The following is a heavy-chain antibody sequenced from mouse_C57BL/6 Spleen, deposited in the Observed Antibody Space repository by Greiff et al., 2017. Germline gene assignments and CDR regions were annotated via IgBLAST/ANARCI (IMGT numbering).Heavy chain of an antibody. Sequence: QVQLQQPGAELVKPGASVKLSCKASGYTFTSYWMHWVKQRPGRGLEWIGRIDPNSGGTKYNEKFKSKATLTVDKPSSTAYMQLSSLTSEDSSVYDVAKNIYYGYDGAMDYWGQGTSVTVSA. CDR3: AKNIYYGYDGAMDY. D-gene: IGHD2-2*01. CDR1: GYTFTSYW. V-gene: IGHV1-72*01. CDR2: IDPNSGGT. J-gene: IGHJ4*01.